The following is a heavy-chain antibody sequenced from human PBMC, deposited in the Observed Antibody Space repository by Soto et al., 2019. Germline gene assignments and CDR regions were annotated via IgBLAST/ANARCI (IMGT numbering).Heavy chain of an antibody. CDR2: IYYSGST. J-gene: IGHJ4*02. Sequence: PSETLSLTCTVSGVSIYSSSYYWGWIRQPPGKGLEWIGSIYYSGSTYYRPSLKSRVTISVDTSKNQFSLKLRSVTAADTAVFFCALGTISATTFDYWGQGTLVTVSS. CDR3: ALGTISATTFDY. D-gene: IGHD1-20*01. CDR1: GVSIYSSSYY. V-gene: IGHV4-39*01.